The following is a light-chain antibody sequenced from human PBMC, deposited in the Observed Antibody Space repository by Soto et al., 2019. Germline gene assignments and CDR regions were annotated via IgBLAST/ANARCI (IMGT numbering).Light chain of an antibody. V-gene: IGKV3-15*01. Sequence: EFVLTQSPATLSVSPGERATLSCRASQSVSSNLAWYQQKPGQAPRLLIYGASTRATGIPARFSGSGSGTEFTLTISNLQSEDSAVYYCQQDNNWPTFGQGTKVDIK. CDR1: QSVSSN. J-gene: IGKJ1*01. CDR3: QQDNNWPT. CDR2: GAS.